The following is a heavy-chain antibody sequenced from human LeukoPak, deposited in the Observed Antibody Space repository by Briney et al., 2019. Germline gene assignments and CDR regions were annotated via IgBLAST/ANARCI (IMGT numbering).Heavy chain of an antibody. CDR1: GFTFSTYW. J-gene: IGHJ4*02. CDR2: INPDGTTT. D-gene: IGHD2-2*02. V-gene: IGHV3-74*01. CDR3: ARDNTYMFDY. Sequence: GGSLRLSCAASGFTFSTYWMHWVRQAPGKGLVWVSRINPDGTTTSYADSVKGRFTVARDNAKNTLYLEMNRLRAEDTAVYYCARDNTYMFDYWGQGTQVTVSS.